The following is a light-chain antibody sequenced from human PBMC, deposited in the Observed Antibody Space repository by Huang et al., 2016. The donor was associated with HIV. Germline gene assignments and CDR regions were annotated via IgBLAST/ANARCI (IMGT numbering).Light chain of an antibody. V-gene: IGKV1-6*02. CDR3: LQDFNYPRT. CDR2: AAS. J-gene: IGKJ1*01. CDR1: QDITND. Sequence: AIQLTQSPSSLSASVGDRVTITCRASQDITNDLGWYHQKPGKAPKLLISAASTLRSGVPSRFSGSGSGTDFTLTISSLQPEDFATYFCLQDFNYPRTFGQGTRVEIK.